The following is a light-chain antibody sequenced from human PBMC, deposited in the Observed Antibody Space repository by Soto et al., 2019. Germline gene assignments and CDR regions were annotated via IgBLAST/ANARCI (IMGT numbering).Light chain of an antibody. CDR3: QSYDSRLSASHVV. Sequence: QSVLTQPPSVSGAPGQRVTISCTGSSSNIGAGYDVHWYQQLPGTAPKLLIYGDNNRPSGVPDRFSGSKSGTSASLAITGLQAEDEADYYCQSYDSRLSASHVVFGGGTKLTVL. CDR2: GDN. CDR1: SSNIGAGYD. J-gene: IGLJ2*01. V-gene: IGLV1-40*01.